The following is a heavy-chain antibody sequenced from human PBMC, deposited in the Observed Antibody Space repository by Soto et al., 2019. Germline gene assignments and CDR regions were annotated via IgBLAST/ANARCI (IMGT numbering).Heavy chain of an antibody. Sequence: SQTLSLTCAISGDSVSSNSAAWNWIRQSPSRGLEWLGRTYYRSKWYNDYAVSVKSRITINPDTSKNQFSLQLNSVTPEDTAVYYCAREGDSNPNGRGNYGMDVWGQGTPATVSS. D-gene: IGHD1-26*01. CDR1: GDSVSSNSAA. CDR3: AREGDSNPNGRGNYGMDV. J-gene: IGHJ6*02. V-gene: IGHV6-1*01. CDR2: TYYRSKWYN.